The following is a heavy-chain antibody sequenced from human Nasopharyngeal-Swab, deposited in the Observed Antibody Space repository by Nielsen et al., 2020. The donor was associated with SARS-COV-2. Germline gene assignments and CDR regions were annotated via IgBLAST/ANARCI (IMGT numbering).Heavy chain of an antibody. CDR2: IYFSGST. CDR3: VRHSGAGVTEPLDY. V-gene: IGHV4-39*01. J-gene: IGHJ4*02. Sequence: SETLSLTCVVSGGAISRSNNYWAWIRQPPGKGLEWIGCIYFSGSTYSNPSLSSRDTISLHFSANQVSLRLRSVTAADTAVYYCVRHSGAGVTEPLDYWGQRTLVIVSS. D-gene: IGHD3-10*01. CDR1: GGAISRSNNY.